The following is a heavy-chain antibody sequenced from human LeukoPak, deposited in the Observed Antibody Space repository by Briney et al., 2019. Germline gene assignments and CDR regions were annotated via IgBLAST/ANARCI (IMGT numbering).Heavy chain of an antibody. D-gene: IGHD3-10*01. CDR2: MNPNSGNT. Sequence: ASVKVSCKASGYTFTSYDINWVRQATGQGLEWMGWMNPNSGNTGYAKKFQGRVTMTRNTSISTAYMELSSLRSEDTAVYYCAKGSYYGSGSAVRYWGQGTLVTVSS. CDR1: GYTFTSYD. CDR3: AKGSYYGSGSAVRY. J-gene: IGHJ4*02. V-gene: IGHV1-8*01.